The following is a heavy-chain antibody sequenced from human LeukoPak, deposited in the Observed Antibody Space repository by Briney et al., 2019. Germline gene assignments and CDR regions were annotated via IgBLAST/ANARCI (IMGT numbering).Heavy chain of an antibody. Sequence: GGSLRLSCAASGFTFDDYGMHWVRQAPGKGLEWVSGISWNSGSIGYADSVKGRFTISRDYAKNSLYLQMNSLRAEDTALYYCAKDIFYDSKARGFDYWGQGTLVTVSS. CDR2: ISWNSGSI. J-gene: IGHJ4*02. CDR1: GFTFDDYG. CDR3: AKDIFYDSKARGFDY. D-gene: IGHD3-22*01. V-gene: IGHV3-9*01.